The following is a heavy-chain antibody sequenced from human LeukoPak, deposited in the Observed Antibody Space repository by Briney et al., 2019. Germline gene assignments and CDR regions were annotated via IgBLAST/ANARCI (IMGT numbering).Heavy chain of an antibody. V-gene: IGHV3-11*01. D-gene: IGHD6-19*01. CDR3: ARGGWSRGWFDP. CDR1: GLKFRDYY. CDR2: ITMSGSVI. J-gene: IGHJ5*02. Sequence: GGSLRLSCAASGLKFRDYYMSWIRQAPGKGLEWISYITMSGSVIQYSSSVKGRFTTSRDNARNSLYLQMNSLRADDTAVYYCARGGWSRGWFDPWGQGTLVTVSP.